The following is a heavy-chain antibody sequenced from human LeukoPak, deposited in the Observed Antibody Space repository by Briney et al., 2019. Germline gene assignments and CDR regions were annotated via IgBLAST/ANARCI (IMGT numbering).Heavy chain of an antibody. V-gene: IGHV4-59*08. CDR1: GGSIRSYY. D-gene: IGHD5-18*01. Sequence: TSETLSLTCAVSGGSIRSYYWSWIRQPPGKGLEWIGYIFYAGSTTYNPSLKSRVTISIDTSKNEVSLRLTSVTAADTAVYYCASGERGYSYGPLDYWGQGTLVTVSS. CDR3: ASGERGYSYGPLDY. CDR2: IFYAGST. J-gene: IGHJ4*02.